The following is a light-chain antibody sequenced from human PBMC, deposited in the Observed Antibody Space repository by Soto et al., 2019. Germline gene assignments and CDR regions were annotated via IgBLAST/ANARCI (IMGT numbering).Light chain of an antibody. CDR2: AAS. J-gene: IGKJ2*01. CDR1: QNISDS. CDR3: QRSWT. V-gene: IGKV1-39*01. Sequence: DIQMTQSPSSLSASVGDRVTITCRASQNISDSLNLYQHKPGQAPKLLIYAASSLQSGVPSRFSGSGSETDFTLTISSLQPEDFASYFCQRSWTFGQGTKL.